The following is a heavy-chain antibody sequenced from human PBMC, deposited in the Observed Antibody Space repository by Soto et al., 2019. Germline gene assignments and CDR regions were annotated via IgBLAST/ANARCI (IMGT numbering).Heavy chain of an antibody. D-gene: IGHD1-1*01. CDR1: GGSITNTKW. Sequence: QVQLQESGPGLVKPLGTLSLSCAVSGGSITNTKWWTWVRQAPGKGLEWIGEISRSEGSTYKPSLKGRVAMSLETSNNQFSLRLSSVTAADTAVYYCATQTISYTWDVWGQGTTVTVS. CDR3: ATQTISYTWDV. J-gene: IGHJ6*02. V-gene: IGHV4-4*02. CDR2: ISRSEGS.